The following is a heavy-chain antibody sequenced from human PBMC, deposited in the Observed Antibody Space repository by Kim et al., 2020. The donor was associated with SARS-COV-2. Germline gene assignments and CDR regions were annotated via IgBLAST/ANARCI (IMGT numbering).Heavy chain of an antibody. CDR1: GFTFSSYA. D-gene: IGHD2-21*01. CDR3: AKVRGLFSTSSVY. J-gene: IGHJ4*02. CDR2: ISGDGGKS. Sequence: GGSLRLSCAASGFTFSSYAMSWVRQAPGKGLEWVSAISGDGGKSYYADSVKGRFTISRDNSKSTLYLQMDSLRAEDTAIYYCAKVRGLFSTSSVYWGQGTLVTLSS. V-gene: IGHV3-23*01.